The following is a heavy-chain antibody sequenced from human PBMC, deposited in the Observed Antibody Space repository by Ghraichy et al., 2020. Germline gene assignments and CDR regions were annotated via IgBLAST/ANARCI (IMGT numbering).Heavy chain of an antibody. CDR2: VIPIYGIT. V-gene: IGHV1-69*10. J-gene: IGHJ4*02. CDR3: ATDGGSGWSYFDY. D-gene: IGHD6-19*01. CDR1: GGTFSTYD. Sequence: SVKVSCKASGGTFSTYDFSWVRQAPGQGLEWMGRVIPIYGITNYAQKFHGRVTITADRSTSTAYMELSSLRSEDTAVYYCATDGGSGWSYFDYWGQGTLVTVSS.